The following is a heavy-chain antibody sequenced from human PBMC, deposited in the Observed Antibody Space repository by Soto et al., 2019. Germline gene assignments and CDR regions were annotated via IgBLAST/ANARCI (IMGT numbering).Heavy chain of an antibody. V-gene: IGHV3-9*01. J-gene: IGHJ5*02. D-gene: IGHD2-15*01. CDR3: AKGVIVVAEGWFDP. CDR1: GFTFDDYA. Sequence: DVQLVESGGGLVQPGRSLRLSCAASGFTFDDYAMHWVRQAPGKGLEWVSGISWNSGSIGYADSAKGRFTISRDNAKNSLYLQMNSLRAEDTALYDCAKGVIVVAEGWFDPWGQGTLVTVSS. CDR2: ISWNSGSI.